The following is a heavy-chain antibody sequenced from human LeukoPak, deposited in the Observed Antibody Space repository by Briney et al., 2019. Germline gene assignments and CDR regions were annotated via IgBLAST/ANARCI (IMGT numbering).Heavy chain of an antibody. D-gene: IGHD3-3*01. CDR2: IKLDGSEK. Sequence: GGSLRLSCVASGFTFGKYWMSWVRQAPGKGLEWVANIKLDGSEKNYVDSAKGRFTISGDNTKNSLYLQMNSLRAEDTAVFYCARDQYDTWSRRGNFDSWGQGTLVIVSS. V-gene: IGHV3-7*03. J-gene: IGHJ4*02. CDR3: ARDQYDTWSRRGNFDS. CDR1: GFTFGKYW.